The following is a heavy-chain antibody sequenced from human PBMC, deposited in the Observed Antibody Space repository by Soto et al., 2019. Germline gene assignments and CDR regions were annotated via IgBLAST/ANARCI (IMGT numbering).Heavy chain of an antibody. D-gene: IGHD4-4*01. CDR2: ISHDGINQ. V-gene: IGHV3-30-3*01. Sequence: QVRLVASGGGVVQHGRSLRLSCTASGFSFSSYAMYLFRQPPGKGLEWVAVISHDGINQHYADSVTGRVTVSRDNSNHARDLQLNSLRGEDTAMYYCARDMCSSYYFVKWLDTWSQGHLGTVSS. CDR3: ARDMCSSYYFVKWLDT. CDR1: GFSFSSYA. J-gene: IGHJ5*02.